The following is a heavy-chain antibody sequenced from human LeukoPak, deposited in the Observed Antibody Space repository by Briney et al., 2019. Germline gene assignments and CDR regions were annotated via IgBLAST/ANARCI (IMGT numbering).Heavy chain of an antibody. CDR1: GFTFNSYA. CDR2: ITSNGGST. CDR3: VKVSATVGATYFDY. V-gene: IGHV3-64D*06. Sequence: PGGSLRLSCSASGFTFNSYAMHWVRQAPGKGLEYISGITSNGGSTYHADSVKGRFTISRDNSKNTLYFQMSSLRAEDTAVYYCVKVSATVGATYFDYWGQGTLVTVSS. D-gene: IGHD1-26*01. J-gene: IGHJ4*02.